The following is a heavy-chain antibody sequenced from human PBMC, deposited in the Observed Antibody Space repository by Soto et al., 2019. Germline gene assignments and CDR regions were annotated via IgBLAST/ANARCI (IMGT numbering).Heavy chain of an antibody. CDR3: AKDGSQLLWFGELLSPLDY. V-gene: IGHV3-23*01. D-gene: IGHD3-10*01. Sequence: EVQLLESGGGLVQPGGSLRLSCAASGFTFSSYAMSWVRQAPGKGLEWVSAISGSGGSTYYADSVKGRFIISRDNSKNTLYLQMNGLRAEDTAVYYCAKDGSQLLWFGELLSPLDYWGQGTLVTVSS. CDR1: GFTFSSYA. CDR2: ISGSGGST. J-gene: IGHJ4*02.